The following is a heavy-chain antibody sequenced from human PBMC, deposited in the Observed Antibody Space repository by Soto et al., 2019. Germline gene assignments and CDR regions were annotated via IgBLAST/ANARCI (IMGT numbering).Heavy chain of an antibody. CDR1: GYMFTTYG. Sequence: QVQLVQSGGEVKKPGASVEVSCRTSGYMFTTYGMSWVRQAPGQGLEWMAWISAYNGNKKYAQKSHGIFIMTTDTSTSTVSIDLRNLTSDDTGTFFFARTGGGMAARPLEYWGQGTLVTVSA. V-gene: IGHV1-18*04. CDR3: ARTGGGMAARPLEY. J-gene: IGHJ4*02. D-gene: IGHD6-6*01. CDR2: ISAYNGNK.